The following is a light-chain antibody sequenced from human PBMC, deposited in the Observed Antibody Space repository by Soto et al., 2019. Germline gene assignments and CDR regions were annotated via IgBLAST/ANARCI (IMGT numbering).Light chain of an antibody. CDR3: QHYHTWPTT. CDR1: QGVSRK. Sequence: DIVMTQSPATLSVAPGERVTFSCRASQGVSRKLAWYQHKPGQAPRLLISGASTGATGIPARFSGSGSGTEFTLTISSLQSEDCAIYYCQHYHTWPTTFGGGTKVEIK. V-gene: IGKV3-15*01. J-gene: IGKJ4*01. CDR2: GAS.